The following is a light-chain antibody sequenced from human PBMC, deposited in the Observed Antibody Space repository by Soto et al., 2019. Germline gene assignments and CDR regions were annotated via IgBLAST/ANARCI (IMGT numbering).Light chain of an antibody. V-gene: IGLV2-8*01. J-gene: IGLJ2*01. CDR1: SSDVGGYNY. CDR2: EVT. Sequence: QSALTQPPSASGSPGQSVTISCTGSSSDVGGYNYVCWYQQHPGKAPKLIIYEVTKRPSGVPDRSSGSKSGNTASLPVSGLQAADEADYYCTSHAGSSVVFGVETKLTVL. CDR3: TSHAGSSVV.